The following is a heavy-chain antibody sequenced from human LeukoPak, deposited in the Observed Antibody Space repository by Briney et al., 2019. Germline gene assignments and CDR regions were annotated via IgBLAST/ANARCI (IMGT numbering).Heavy chain of an antibody. D-gene: IGHD1-26*01. CDR2: ISSDGSKK. Sequence: PGGSLRLSCEVSGFTFSSYAMHWVRQAPGKGLEWVAVISSDGSKKDYADSVKGRFTISRDNSKNTLYLQMNSLRGEDTAVYYCARDGYSGSYYRLYYFFMDVWGKGTTVTVSS. J-gene: IGHJ6*03. CDR1: GFTFSSYA. V-gene: IGHV3-30*04. CDR3: ARDGYSGSYYRLYYFFMDV.